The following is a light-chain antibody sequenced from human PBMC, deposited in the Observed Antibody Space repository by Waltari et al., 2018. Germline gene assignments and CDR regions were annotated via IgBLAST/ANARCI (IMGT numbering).Light chain of an antibody. V-gene: IGKV4-1*01. J-gene: IGKJ3*01. CDR3: QQYYNTRGVT. Sequence: DIVMTQSPDSLAVSLGERATINCKSSQSVLYSSNNKNYLAWYQQKPGQPPKLLIYWASTRESGVSDRFSGSVSGTDFTLTISSLQAEDVAVYYCQQYYNTRGVTFGPGTKVDIK. CDR1: QSVLYSSNNKNY. CDR2: WAS.